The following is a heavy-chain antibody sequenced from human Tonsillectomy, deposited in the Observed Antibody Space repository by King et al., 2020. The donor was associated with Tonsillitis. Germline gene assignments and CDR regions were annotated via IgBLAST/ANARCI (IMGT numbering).Heavy chain of an antibody. Sequence: PLQESGPGLVKPSETLSLTCTSSGTSISSSSYYWGWIRQPPGKGLEWIGSIYYSGNTYYNPSLKSRVTISVDTSKIQFSLKLSSVTAADTAIYYCARSLQWSDAFDIWGQGTMVTVSS. V-gene: IGHV4-39*01. J-gene: IGHJ3*02. D-gene: IGHD4-23*01. CDR2: IYYSGNT. CDR3: ARSLQWSDAFDI. CDR1: GTSISSSSYY.